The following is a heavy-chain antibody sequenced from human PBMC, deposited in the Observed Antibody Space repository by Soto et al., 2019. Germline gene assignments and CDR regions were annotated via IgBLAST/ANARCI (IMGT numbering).Heavy chain of an antibody. Sequence: GGSLRLSCAASGFTFSNYAMSWVRQAPGKGLEWFSAVTGGGGDTYYADSVKGRFTISRDNSDNTLYLQMNSLRAEDTAVYYCSKGSAGSRPYYFDYWGQGNLVTVSS. CDR1: GFTFSNYA. CDR3: SKGSAGSRPYYFDY. D-gene: IGHD6-13*01. V-gene: IGHV3-23*01. CDR2: VTGGGGDT. J-gene: IGHJ4*02.